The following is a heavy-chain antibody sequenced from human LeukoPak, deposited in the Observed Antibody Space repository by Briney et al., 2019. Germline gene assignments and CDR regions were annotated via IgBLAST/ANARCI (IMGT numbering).Heavy chain of an antibody. D-gene: IGHD1-26*01. V-gene: IGHV3-30*02. Sequence: PGRSLRLSCAASGFTFSSYGMHWVRQAPGKGLEWVAFIRYDGSNKLYADSVKGRFTISRDNSKNTLYLQMNTLRGEDTAVYYCAKDLWELPLEGFSFDYWGQGTLVTVSS. CDR1: GFTFSSYG. CDR2: IRYDGSNK. CDR3: AKDLWELPLEGFSFDY. J-gene: IGHJ4*02.